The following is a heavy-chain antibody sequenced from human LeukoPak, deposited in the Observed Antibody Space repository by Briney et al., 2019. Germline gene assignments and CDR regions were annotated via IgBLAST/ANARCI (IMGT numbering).Heavy chain of an antibody. V-gene: IGHV3-9*01. D-gene: IGHD3-10*01. Sequence: GGSLRPSCAASGFTFDDYAMHWVRQAPEKGLEWVSGISWNSGSIGYADSVKGRFTISRDNAKNSLYLQMNSLRAEDTALYYCAKDLLWFGEPGYMDVWGKGTTVTVSS. CDR1: GFTFDDYA. J-gene: IGHJ6*03. CDR2: ISWNSGSI. CDR3: AKDLLWFGEPGYMDV.